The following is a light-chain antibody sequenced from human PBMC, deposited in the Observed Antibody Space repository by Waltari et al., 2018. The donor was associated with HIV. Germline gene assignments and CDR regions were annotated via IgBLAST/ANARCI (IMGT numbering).Light chain of an antibody. CDR1: SSDVGGYNY. CDR3: CSYAGRYTYV. Sequence: QSALTQPRSVSGSPGQSVTISCTGTSSDVGGYNYVSWYQHHPGKAPKFMIYDVTKRPSGVPDRFSGSKSGNTASLTISGLQAEDEADYYCCSYAGRYTYVFGTGTKV. V-gene: IGLV2-11*01. J-gene: IGLJ1*01. CDR2: DVT.